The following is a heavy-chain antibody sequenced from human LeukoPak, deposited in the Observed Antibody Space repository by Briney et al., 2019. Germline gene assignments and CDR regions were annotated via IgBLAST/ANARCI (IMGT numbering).Heavy chain of an antibody. D-gene: IGHD1-26*01. CDR1: GFTFSSYA. CDR3: LIATFPYYFDY. CDR2: ISGSGGST. V-gene: IGHV3-23*01. J-gene: IGHJ4*02. Sequence: HPGGSLRLSCAASGFTFSSYAMSWVRQAPGKGLEWVSAISGSGGSTYYADSVKGRFTISRDNSKNTLYLQMNSLRAEDTAVYYCLIATFPYYFDYWGQGTLVTVSS.